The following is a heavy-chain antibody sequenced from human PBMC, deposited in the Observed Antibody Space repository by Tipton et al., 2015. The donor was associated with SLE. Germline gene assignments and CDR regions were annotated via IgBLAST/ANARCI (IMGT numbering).Heavy chain of an antibody. CDR2: IKQDGSEK. CDR1: GFTFSSYW. D-gene: IGHD1-1*01. Sequence: GSLRLSCAASGFTFSSYWMSWVRQAPGKGLEWVANIKQDGSEKYYVDSVKGRFTISRDNAKNSLYLQMNSLRAEDTAVYYCARDLRELEPRYFDYWARERWSPSPQ. CDR3: ARDLRELEPRYFDY. J-gene: IGHJ4*02. V-gene: IGHV3-7*01.